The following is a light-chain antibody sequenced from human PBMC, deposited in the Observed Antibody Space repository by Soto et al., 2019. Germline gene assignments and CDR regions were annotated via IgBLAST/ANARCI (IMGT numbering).Light chain of an antibody. V-gene: IGKV3-11*01. CDR2: DAS. Sequence: EIVLTQSPATLSLSPGERATLSCRASQSISNYLGWYQQKPGQAPRLLIYDASNRATGIPARFSGSGSGTGFALTISGLVHEDIAVYYCQQRCNSITFGQGTRLEIK. CDR1: QSISNY. J-gene: IGKJ5*01. CDR3: QQRCNSIT.